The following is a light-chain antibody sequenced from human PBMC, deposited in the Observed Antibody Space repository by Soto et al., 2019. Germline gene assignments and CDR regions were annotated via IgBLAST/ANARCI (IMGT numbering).Light chain of an antibody. CDR3: QQYNSYHLT. V-gene: IGKV1-5*01. Sequence: DIQMTQSPSTLSASVGDRVTITCRASQSISSWLAWYQQKPGKAPKLLIYDASSLESGVPSRFSGSGSGTEFTLTISSLQPDDFATYYCQQYNSYHLTFGGGTTVEIK. CDR1: QSISSW. CDR2: DAS. J-gene: IGKJ4*01.